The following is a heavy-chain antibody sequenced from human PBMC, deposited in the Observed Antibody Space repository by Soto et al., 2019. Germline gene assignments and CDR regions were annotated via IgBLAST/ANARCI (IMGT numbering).Heavy chain of an antibody. CDR1: GGSIRSGGYY. CDR2: IHYSATT. J-gene: IGHJ3*01. D-gene: IGHD4-17*01. CDR3: ARGRVGLREPIDPFDL. V-gene: IGHV4-31*03. Sequence: SETLSLTCTVSGGSIRSGGYYWGWIRQHPVKGLEWIGYIHYSATTHYNPSLRSRPAISVATSKNTFSLTLTSMTVADTAIYFCARGRVGLREPIDPFDLWGPGTVVTVSS.